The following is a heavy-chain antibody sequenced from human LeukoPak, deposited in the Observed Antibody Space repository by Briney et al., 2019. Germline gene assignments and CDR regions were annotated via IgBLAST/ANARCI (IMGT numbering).Heavy chain of an antibody. CDR3: ARFLWTPYGMDV. CDR2: ISSSSSYI. D-gene: IGHD3-10*01. V-gene: IGHV3-21*01. CDR1: GFTFSSYS. Sequence: GGSLRLPCAASGFTFSSYSMNWVRQAPGKGLEWVSSISSSSSYIYYADSVKGRFTISRDNAKNSLYLQMNSLRAEDTAVYYCARFLWTPYGMDVWGKGTTVTVSS. J-gene: IGHJ6*04.